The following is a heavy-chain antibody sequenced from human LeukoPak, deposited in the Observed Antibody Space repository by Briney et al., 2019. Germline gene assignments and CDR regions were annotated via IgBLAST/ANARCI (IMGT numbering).Heavy chain of an antibody. Sequence: GGSLRLSCAASGFTFSSYAMHWVRQAPGKGLEYVSAISSNGGSTYYANSVKGRFTISRDNSKNTLYLQMGSLRAEDMAVYYYARGPTGYGDYPEDNWFDPWGQGTLVTVSS. CDR2: ISSNGGST. CDR3: ARGPTGYGDYPEDNWFDP. CDR1: GFTFSSYA. J-gene: IGHJ5*02. V-gene: IGHV3-64*01. D-gene: IGHD4-17*01.